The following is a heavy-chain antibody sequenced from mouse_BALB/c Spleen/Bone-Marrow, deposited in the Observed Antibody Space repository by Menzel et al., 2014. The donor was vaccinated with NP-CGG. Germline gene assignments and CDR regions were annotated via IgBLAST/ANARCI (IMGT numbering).Heavy chain of an antibody. CDR2: IYPGNVNT. J-gene: IGHJ4*01. CDR3: ARGGWLRDAMDY. V-gene: IGHV1S56*01. Sequence: QVQLQQSGPELVKPGASVMISCKASGYTFTSYYIHWVKQRPGQGLERIGWIYPGNVNTKYNEKFKGKATLTADKSSSTAYMQLSSLTSEDSAVYFCARGGWLRDAMDYWGQGTSVTVSS. CDR1: GYTFTSYY. D-gene: IGHD2-2*01.